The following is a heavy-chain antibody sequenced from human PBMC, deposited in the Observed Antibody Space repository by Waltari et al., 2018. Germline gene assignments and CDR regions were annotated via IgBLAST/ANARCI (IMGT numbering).Heavy chain of an antibody. V-gene: IGHV4-4*02. CDR2: VRRSGRT. J-gene: IGHJ4*02. CDR3: ARDRGRGLYLDS. D-gene: IGHD2-15*01. CDR1: GDSMSDSDV. Sequence: QLRLQESGPGLVKPSGTLSLTCGVSGDSMSDSDVGNWVRQPPGKGLEWIGQVRRSGRTNYSPSFASRVAVSVDSSKNEFSLRLTFATAADTAVYYCARDRGRGLYLDSWGPGTLVTV.